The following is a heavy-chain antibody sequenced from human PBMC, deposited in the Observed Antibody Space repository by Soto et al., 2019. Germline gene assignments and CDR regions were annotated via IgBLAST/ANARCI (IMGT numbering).Heavy chain of an antibody. J-gene: IGHJ5*02. CDR3: ARGSWPEVVATTRLWFDP. V-gene: IGHV4-39*01. Sequence: SETLSLTCTVSGGSISSSSYYWGWIRQPPGKGLEWIGSIYYSGSTYYNPSLKSRVTISVDTSKNQFSLKLSSVTAADTAVYYCARGSWPEVVATTRLWFDPWGQGTLVTVSS. CDR2: IYYSGST. D-gene: IGHD2-15*01. CDR1: GGSISSSSYY.